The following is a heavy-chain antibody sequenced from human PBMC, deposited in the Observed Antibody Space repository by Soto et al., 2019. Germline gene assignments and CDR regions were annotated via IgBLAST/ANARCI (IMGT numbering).Heavy chain of an antibody. V-gene: IGHV4-59*01. J-gene: IGHJ5*02. Sequence: QVQLQESGPGLVKPSETLSLTCTVSGGSISSYYWSWIRQPPGKGLEWIGYIYYSGSTNYNPSLKSRVTISVDTSKNQFSLKLSSVTAADTAVYYCAAVHFGSEVTYNWFDPWGQGTLVTVSS. CDR1: GGSISSYY. CDR3: AAVHFGSEVTYNWFDP. D-gene: IGHD3-10*01. CDR2: IYYSGST.